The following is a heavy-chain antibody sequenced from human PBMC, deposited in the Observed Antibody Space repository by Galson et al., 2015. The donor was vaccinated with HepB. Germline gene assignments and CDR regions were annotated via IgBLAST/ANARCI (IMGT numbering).Heavy chain of an antibody. Sequence: SLRLSCAASGFTFSNYAMSWVRQAPGKGLEWVSTISGSGGSPYYAGSVEGRFTISRDNSKNTLDLQMNSLRAEDTAVYYCAKAVHRWSQDFDYWGQGTLVTVSS. J-gene: IGHJ4*02. CDR3: AKAVHRWSQDFDY. D-gene: IGHD5-18*01. V-gene: IGHV3-23*01. CDR2: ISGSGGSP. CDR1: GFTFSNYA.